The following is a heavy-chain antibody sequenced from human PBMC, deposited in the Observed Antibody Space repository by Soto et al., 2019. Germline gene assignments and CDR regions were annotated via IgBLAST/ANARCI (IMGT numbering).Heavy chain of an antibody. CDR2: IYPGDSDT. D-gene: IGHD5-18*01. CDR3: ARHPSSPDSFTYGDF. V-gene: IGHV5-51*01. CDR1: GYSFLNFW. J-gene: IGHJ4*02. Sequence: PGVSLKISCKASGYSFLNFWIGWVRQVPGKGPEWMGLIYPGDSDTRYSPSFQGQVTISADQSRTTAYLQWSSLKASDSAIYYCARHPSSPDSFTYGDFWVQGTRGTVSS.